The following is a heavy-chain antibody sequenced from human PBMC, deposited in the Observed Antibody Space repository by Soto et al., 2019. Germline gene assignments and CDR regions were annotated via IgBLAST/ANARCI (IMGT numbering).Heavy chain of an antibody. V-gene: IGHV3-30*03. CDR1: GFTFSSYG. Sequence: QVQLVESGGGVVQPGRSLRLSCAASGFTFSSYGMHWVRQAPGKGLEWVAVISYDGSNKYYADSVKGRFTISRDNTKNTLYLQMNSLRAEDTAVYYCAGLWFGDHMGYSWGQGTLVTVSS. CDR3: AGLWFGDHMGYS. J-gene: IGHJ5*02. D-gene: IGHD3-10*01. CDR2: ISYDGSNK.